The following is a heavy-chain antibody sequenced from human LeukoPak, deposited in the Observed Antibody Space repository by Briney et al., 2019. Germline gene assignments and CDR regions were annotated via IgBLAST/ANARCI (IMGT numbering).Heavy chain of an antibody. J-gene: IGHJ3*02. D-gene: IGHD1-14*01. CDR1: GFTFSRSW. Sequence: PGGSLRLSCAASGFTFSRSWMSWVRQAPGEGLEWVANIKEDGSAQYYLDPVKGRFIISRDNAKNSLYLQMNSLRAEDTAVYYCANHRRPYLPDSTHAFDIWGQGTMVTVSS. V-gene: IGHV3-7*01. CDR2: IKEDGSAQ. CDR3: ANHRRPYLPDSTHAFDI.